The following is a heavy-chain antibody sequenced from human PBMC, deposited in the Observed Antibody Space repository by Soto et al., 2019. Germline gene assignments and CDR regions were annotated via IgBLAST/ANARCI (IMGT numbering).Heavy chain of an antibody. CDR3: ARHSNYDRGGYYTFDY. Sequence: SETLSLTCTVSGGSISSSSYYWGWIRQPPGKGLEWIGSIYYSGSTYYNPSLKSRVTISVDTSKNQFSLKLSSVTAADTAVYYCARHSNYDRGGYYTFDYWGQGTLVTVSS. CDR2: IYYSGST. J-gene: IGHJ4*02. D-gene: IGHD3-22*01. V-gene: IGHV4-39*01. CDR1: GGSISSSSYY.